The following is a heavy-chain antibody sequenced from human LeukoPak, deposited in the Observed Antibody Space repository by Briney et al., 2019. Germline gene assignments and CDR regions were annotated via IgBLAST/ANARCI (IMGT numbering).Heavy chain of an antibody. Sequence: PSETLSLTCTVSGGSLGSYYWSWVRQPPGKGLEWVGYIYDSGSTSYNPSLKSRVTISVDTSKNQFSLKVTSVTAADTAVYFCARFSSIAAAFDYWGQGTLVTVSS. CDR2: IYDSGST. V-gene: IGHV4-59*01. CDR3: ARFSSIAAAFDY. CDR1: GGSLGSYY. D-gene: IGHD6-6*01. J-gene: IGHJ4*02.